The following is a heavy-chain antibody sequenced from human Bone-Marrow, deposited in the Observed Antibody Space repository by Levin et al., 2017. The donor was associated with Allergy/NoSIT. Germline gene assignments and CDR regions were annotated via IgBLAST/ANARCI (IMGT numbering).Heavy chain of an antibody. D-gene: IGHD3-10*01. Sequence: KPSETLSLTCAVYGGSFSGYYWSWIRQPPGKGLEWIGEINHSGSTNYNPSLKSRVTISVDTSKKQFSLKLSSVTAADTAVYYCARMGYVVRGVIITFGDYWGQGILVTVSS. CDR1: GGSFSGYY. V-gene: IGHV4-34*01. CDR2: INHSGST. J-gene: IGHJ4*02. CDR3: ARMGYVVRGVIITFGDY.